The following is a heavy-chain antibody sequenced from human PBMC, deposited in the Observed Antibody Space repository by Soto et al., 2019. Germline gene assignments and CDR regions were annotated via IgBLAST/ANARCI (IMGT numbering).Heavy chain of an antibody. J-gene: IGHJ5*02. V-gene: IGHV1-18*01. CDR1: GYTFSNYG. CDR2: ISLYSDGT. D-gene: IGHD2-2*01. Sequence: QVQLVQSGGEVKRPGASVKVSCKTSGYTFSNYGITWVRQAPGQPLEWLGWISLYSDGTNYAQKFQGRVSMTTDTSTTTAYMELRSLRSDDTALYYWARVVPGAEAWFGPWGQGTLVTVSS. CDR3: ARVVPGAEAWFGP.